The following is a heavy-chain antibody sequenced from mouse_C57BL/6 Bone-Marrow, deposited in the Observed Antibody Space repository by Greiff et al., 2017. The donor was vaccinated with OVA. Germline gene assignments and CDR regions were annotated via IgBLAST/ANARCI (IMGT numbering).Heavy chain of an antibody. CDR2: IYPRSGNT. Sequence: QVQLKESGAELARPGASVKLSCKASGYTFTSYGISWVKQRTGQGLEWIGEIYPRSGNTYYNEKFKGKATLTADKSSSTAYMELRSLTSEDSAVYFCARSPTTVVAHYAMDYWGQGTSVTVSS. V-gene: IGHV1-81*01. D-gene: IGHD1-1*01. CDR3: ARSPTTVVAHYAMDY. CDR1: GYTFTSYG. J-gene: IGHJ4*01.